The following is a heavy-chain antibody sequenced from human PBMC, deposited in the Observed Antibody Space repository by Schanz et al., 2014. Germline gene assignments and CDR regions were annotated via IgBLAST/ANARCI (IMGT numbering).Heavy chain of an antibody. CDR1: GASISSSNW. V-gene: IGHV4-4*02. D-gene: IGHD2-8*02. J-gene: IGHJ6*02. CDR3: ARDSLRGATGGDGMDV. Sequence: QLQESGSGLMKPSETLSLTCAVSGASISSSNWWSWVRQPPGKGLEWIGEIHNSGNTNYNASLERRLTITVEKTKNHFSLMVRIVPAADTAVYYCARDSLRGATGGDGMDVWGQGTTVTVSS. CDR2: IHNSGNT.